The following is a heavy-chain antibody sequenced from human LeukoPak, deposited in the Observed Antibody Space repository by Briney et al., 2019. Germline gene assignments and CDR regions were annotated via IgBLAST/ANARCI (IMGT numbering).Heavy chain of an antibody. CDR2: INHSGST. D-gene: IGHD3-22*01. Sequence: SETLSLTCAVYGGSFSGYYWSWIRQPPGKGLEWIGEINHSGSTNYNPSLKSRVTISVDTSKNQFSLKVSSVPAADTAVYYCARERTMRYFDLWGRGTLVTVSS. CDR3: ARERTMRYFDL. CDR1: GGSFSGYY. J-gene: IGHJ2*01. V-gene: IGHV4-34*01.